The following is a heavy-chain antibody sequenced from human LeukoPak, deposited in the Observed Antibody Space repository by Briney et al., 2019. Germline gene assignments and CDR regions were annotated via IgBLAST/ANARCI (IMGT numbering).Heavy chain of an antibody. CDR2: ISGSGGST. J-gene: IGHJ4*02. CDR3: AKDSSGDYFDY. CDR1: GFTFSSYA. V-gene: IGHV3-23*01. Sequence: SGGSLRLSCATSGFTFSSYAMSWVRQAPGKGLEWVSVISGSGGSTYYADSVKGRFTISRDNSKNTLYLQMNSLRAEDTAVYYCAKDSSGDYFDYWGQGTLVTVSS. D-gene: IGHD3-22*01.